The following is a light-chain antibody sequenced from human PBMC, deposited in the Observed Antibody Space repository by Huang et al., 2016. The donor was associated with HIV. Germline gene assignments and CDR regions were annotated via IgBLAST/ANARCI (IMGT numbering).Light chain of an antibody. Sequence: EVVLTQSPGTLSLSPGEGATLSCRASRAVSSVYFAWYQHKPGQAPSLLIYCASSRAACIPDRFSGSGSGTDFTLTISRVEPEDFAVYYCQQYGNSASYTFGQGTKLEIK. J-gene: IGKJ2*01. V-gene: IGKV3-20*01. CDR2: CAS. CDR3: QQYGNSASYT. CDR1: RAVSSVY.